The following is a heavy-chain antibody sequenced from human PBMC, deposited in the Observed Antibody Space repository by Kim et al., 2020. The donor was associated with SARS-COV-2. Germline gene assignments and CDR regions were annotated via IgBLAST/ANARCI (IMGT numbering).Heavy chain of an antibody. CDR2: VYYSGST. V-gene: IGHV4-59*01. Sequence: SETLSLTCTVSGGTISDYYWSWIRQPPGEGPQWIGYVYYSGSTDYNPSLKSRATISLDTSRNQFSLKLNSVTAADTAVYYCARGRTEERWLHWIDQWGQGTLVTVSS. J-gene: IGHJ4*02. D-gene: IGHD5-12*01. CDR1: GGTISDYY. CDR3: ARGRTEERWLHWIDQ.